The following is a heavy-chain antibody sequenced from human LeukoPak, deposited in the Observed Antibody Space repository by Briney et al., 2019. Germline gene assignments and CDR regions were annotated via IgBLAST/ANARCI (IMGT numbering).Heavy chain of an antibody. CDR1: GFTFSNYW. CDR2: IKQDGSEK. J-gene: IGHJ4*02. V-gene: IGHV3-7*01. D-gene: IGHD3-22*01. Sequence: AGGSLRLSCVASGFTFSNYWMSWVRQAPGKGLEWVANIKQDGSEKYYVDSVKGRFTISRDNAKNTVYLQMNSLRAEDTAVYYCARSLGSSGYQDYWGQGTLVTVSS. CDR3: ARSLGSSGYQDY.